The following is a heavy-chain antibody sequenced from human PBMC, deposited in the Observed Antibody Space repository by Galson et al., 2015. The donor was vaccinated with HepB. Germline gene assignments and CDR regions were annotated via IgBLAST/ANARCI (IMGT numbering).Heavy chain of an antibody. Sequence: SLRLSCAAPGFTFSIYAMTWVRQAPGKGLEWVSAISSGGSTYYADSVKGRFTISRDNSKSTLYLLMNSLRAEDTAVYYCAKVDLDSFAGTFYYYGMAVWGQGTTVTVSS. CDR3: AKVDLDSFAGTFYYYGMAV. V-gene: IGHV3-23*01. D-gene: IGHD6-13*01. J-gene: IGHJ6*02. CDR1: GFTFSIYA. CDR2: ISSGGST.